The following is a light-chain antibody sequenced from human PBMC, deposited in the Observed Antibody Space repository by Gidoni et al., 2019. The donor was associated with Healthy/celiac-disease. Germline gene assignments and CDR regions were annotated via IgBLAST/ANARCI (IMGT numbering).Light chain of an antibody. CDR1: QSVSSSY. J-gene: IGKJ2*01. CDR3: QQYGSSLGYT. V-gene: IGKV3-20*01. Sequence: EIVLTHSPATLSLSPGERATLSCRASQSVSSSYLAWYQQKPGQAPRLLIYGASSRATGIPDRFSGSGSGTDFTLTISRLEPEDFAVYYCQQYGSSLGYTFGQGTKLEIK. CDR2: GAS.